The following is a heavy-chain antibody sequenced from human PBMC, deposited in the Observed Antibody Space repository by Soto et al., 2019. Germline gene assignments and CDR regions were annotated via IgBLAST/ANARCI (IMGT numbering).Heavy chain of an antibody. J-gene: IGHJ4*02. Sequence: EVQLLESGGGLVHPGGSLKLACTVSGVTFSSYAMGWVRQTPETGLEWVSGIDGSGFDTSYADSVKGRFTISRDNSENAPYLHMNNLRAEDTTRYYCAKEILASAYAATSAFDFLGPGTLFTVTS. CDR2: IDGSGFDT. D-gene: IGHD2-2*01. CDR3: AKEILASAYAATSAFDF. V-gene: IGHV3-23*01. CDR1: GVTFSSYA.